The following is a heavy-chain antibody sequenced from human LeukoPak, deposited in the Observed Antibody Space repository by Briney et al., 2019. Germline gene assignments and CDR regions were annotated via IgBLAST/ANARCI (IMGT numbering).Heavy chain of an antibody. CDR1: GYTFSNYW. V-gene: IGHV5-51*01. Sequence: GESLKISCKASGYTFSNYWIGWVRQMPGKVLEWMGIIYPGDSDTKYSPSFQGQVTISADKSISTAYLQWSSLKASDTPMHYCARSRGMDVCGQGTAVTVSS. CDR3: ARSRGMDV. CDR2: IYPGDSDT. J-gene: IGHJ6*02.